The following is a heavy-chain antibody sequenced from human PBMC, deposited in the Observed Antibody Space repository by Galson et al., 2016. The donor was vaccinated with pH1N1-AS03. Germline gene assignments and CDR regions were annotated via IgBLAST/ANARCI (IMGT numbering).Heavy chain of an antibody. J-gene: IGHJ4*02. V-gene: IGHV3-30*04. Sequence: SLRLSCAVSGFHLNDYAMHWVRQAPGKGLEWMAAVPNAGNNKWYADSVKGRFTISRDNSKNTLYLQVNSVRAEDTSVYYCARDALLSLPGGIDYWGQGTLVAVSS. CDR2: VPNAGNNK. CDR3: ARDALLSLPGGIDY. D-gene: IGHD2/OR15-2a*01. CDR1: GFHLNDYA.